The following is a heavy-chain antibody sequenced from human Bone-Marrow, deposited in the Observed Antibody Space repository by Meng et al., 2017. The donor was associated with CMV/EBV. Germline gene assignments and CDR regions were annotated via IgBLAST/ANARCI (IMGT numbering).Heavy chain of an antibody. Sequence: ASVKVSCKRSGYTITSYGIRWVRQAPGQGLEWMAYINIYNGDTKYGQKFQGRVTMTTDKFPSTVYMELRSLTSDDTAVYYCARLWEVGATHVFDYWGQGTLVTVSS. V-gene: IGHV1-18*01. CDR1: GYTITSYG. D-gene: IGHD1-26*01. J-gene: IGHJ4*02. CDR2: INIYNGDT. CDR3: ARLWEVGATHVFDY.